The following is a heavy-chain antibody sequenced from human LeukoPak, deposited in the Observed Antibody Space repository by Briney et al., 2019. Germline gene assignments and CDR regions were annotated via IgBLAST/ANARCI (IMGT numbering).Heavy chain of an antibody. Sequence: GGFLRLSCAASGFTFSSYAMSWVRQAPGKGLEWVSAISGSGGSTYYADSVKGRFTISRDNSKNTLYLQMNSLRAEDTAVYYCAKDAPVNIVVVPAANSWGQGTLVTVSS. CDR1: GFTFSSYA. CDR3: AKDAPVNIVVVPAANS. D-gene: IGHD2-2*01. J-gene: IGHJ4*02. CDR2: ISGSGGST. V-gene: IGHV3-23*01.